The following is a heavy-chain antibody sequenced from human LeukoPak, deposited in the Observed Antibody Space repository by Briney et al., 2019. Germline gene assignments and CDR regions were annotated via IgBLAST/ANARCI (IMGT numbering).Heavy chain of an antibody. CDR3: ARGAAMVKN. J-gene: IGHJ4*02. CDR1: GGSISSYY. Sequence: SETLSLTCTVSGGSISSYYLSWIRQTPGKGLEWIGYIYYSGSPNYNPSLKSRVTISVDTSKNQFSLKLSSVTAADTAVYYCARGAAMVKNWGQGTLVTVSS. V-gene: IGHV4-59*12. D-gene: IGHD5-18*01. CDR2: IYYSGSP.